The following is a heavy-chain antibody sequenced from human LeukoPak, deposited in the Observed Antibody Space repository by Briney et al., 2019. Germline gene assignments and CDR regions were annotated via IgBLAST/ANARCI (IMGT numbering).Heavy chain of an antibody. CDR3: ARGPTVNFYYYGMDV. D-gene: IGHD4-11*01. CDR2: IYYSGST. Sequence: SETLSLTCTVSGGSISSYYWSWIRQPPGKGLEWIGYIYYSGSTNYNPSLKSRVTISVDTSKSQFSLKLSSVTAADTAVYYCARGPTVNFYYYGMDVWGKGTTVTVSS. V-gene: IGHV4-59*01. J-gene: IGHJ6*04. CDR1: GGSISSYY.